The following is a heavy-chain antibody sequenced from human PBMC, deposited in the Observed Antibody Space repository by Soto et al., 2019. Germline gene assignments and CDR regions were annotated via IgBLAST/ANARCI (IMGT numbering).Heavy chain of an antibody. CDR3: ARDRGYYYYMDV. V-gene: IGHV3-48*01. CDR1: GFTFNKYG. CDR2: ISSGSDNI. J-gene: IGHJ6*03. Sequence: GGSLRLSCAASGFTFNKYGMHWVRQAPGKGLEWLSYISSGSDNIKYADSVKGRFTISSNNAKNSLYLHMNSLRAEDTALYYSARDRGYYYYMDVWGKGTTVTVSS.